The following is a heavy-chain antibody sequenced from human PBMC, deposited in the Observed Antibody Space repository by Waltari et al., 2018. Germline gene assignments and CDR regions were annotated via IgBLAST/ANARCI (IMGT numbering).Heavy chain of an antibody. CDR1: GGSISSYY. CDR2: IYYSGST. V-gene: IGHV4-59*01. Sequence: QVQLQESGPGLVKPSETLSLTCTVSGGSISSYYWSWIRQPPGKGLEWLGYIYYSGSTTYNPSLKSRVTISVDTSKNQFSLKLSSVTAADTAVYYCARGLGQVRSLDDFWSGYYRGYYYYGMDVWGQGTTVTVSS. D-gene: IGHD3-3*01. CDR3: ARGLGQVRSLDDFWSGYYRGYYYYGMDV. J-gene: IGHJ6*02.